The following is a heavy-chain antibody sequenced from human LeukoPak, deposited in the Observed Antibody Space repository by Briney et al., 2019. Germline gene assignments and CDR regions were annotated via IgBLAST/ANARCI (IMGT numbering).Heavy chain of an antibody. CDR3: ATNYYDSSGYYYVNAFDI. J-gene: IGHJ3*02. Sequence: GGSLRLSCAASGFTFSSYAMSWVRQAPGKGLEWVSAISGSGGSTYYADSVKGRFTISRDNSKNTLYLQMNSLRAEDTAVYYCATNYYDSSGYYYVNAFDIWGQGTMVTVSS. D-gene: IGHD3-22*01. CDR2: ISGSGGST. CDR1: GFTFSSYA. V-gene: IGHV3-23*01.